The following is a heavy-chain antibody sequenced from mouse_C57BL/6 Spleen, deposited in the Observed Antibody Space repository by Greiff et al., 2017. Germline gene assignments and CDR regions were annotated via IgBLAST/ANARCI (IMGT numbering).Heavy chain of an antibody. CDR1: GFTFSSYA. J-gene: IGHJ2*01. CDR3: ASLWNYYFDY. CDR2: ISDGGSYT. V-gene: IGHV5-4*01. Sequence: EVQLVESGGGLVKPGGSLKLSCAASGFTFSSYAMSWVRQTPEKRLEWVATISDGGSYTYYPDNVKGRFTISRDNAKNNLYLQMSHLKSEDTAMYKGASLWNYYFDYWGQGTTLTVSS. D-gene: IGHD6-1*01.